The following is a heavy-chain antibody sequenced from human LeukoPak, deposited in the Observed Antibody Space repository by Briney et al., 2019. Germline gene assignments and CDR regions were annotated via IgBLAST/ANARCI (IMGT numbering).Heavy chain of an antibody. V-gene: IGHV4-61*01. CDR3: ARGGQDTNGYFIWFDT. Sequence: PSETLSLTCTVSGGSISSGSYYWSWIRQHPGKGLEWIGYIYYSGNTYYNPFLKSRVTISRDMSKNQFSLKLTSVTAADTAVYYCARGGQDTNGYFIWFDTWGQGTLVTVSS. CDR1: GGSISSGSYY. D-gene: IGHD2-8*01. CDR2: IYYSGNT. J-gene: IGHJ5*02.